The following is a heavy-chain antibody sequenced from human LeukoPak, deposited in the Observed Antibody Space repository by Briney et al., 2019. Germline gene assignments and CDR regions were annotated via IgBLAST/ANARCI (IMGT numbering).Heavy chain of an antibody. D-gene: IGHD2-2*01. J-gene: IGHJ4*02. V-gene: IGHV3-21*01. Sequence: GGSLRLSCAASGFTFSSYSMNWVRQAPGKGLEWVSSISSSSSYIYYADSVKGRFTISRDNANNSLYLQMNSLRAEDTAVYYCARVRCSSASCTYYFDYWGQGTLVTVSS. CDR2: ISSSSSYI. CDR3: ARVRCSSASCTYYFDY. CDR1: GFTFSSYS.